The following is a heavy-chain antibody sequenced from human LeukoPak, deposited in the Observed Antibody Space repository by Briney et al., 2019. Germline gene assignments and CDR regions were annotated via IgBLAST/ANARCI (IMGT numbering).Heavy chain of an antibody. V-gene: IGHV4-39*07. CDR2: IYYSGST. Sequence: SETLPLTCTVSGGSISSSSYYWGWIRQPPGKGLEWIGSIYYSGSTYYNPSLKSRVTISVDTSKNQFSLKLSSVTAADTAVYYCARLSIDYYDSSGYYYYGMDVWGQGATVTVSS. D-gene: IGHD3-22*01. CDR3: ARLSIDYYDSSGYYYYGMDV. CDR1: GGSISSSSYY. J-gene: IGHJ6*02.